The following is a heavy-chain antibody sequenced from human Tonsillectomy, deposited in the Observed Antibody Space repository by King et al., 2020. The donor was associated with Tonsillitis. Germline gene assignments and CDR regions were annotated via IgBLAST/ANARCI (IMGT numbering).Heavy chain of an antibody. Sequence: QLVQSGAEVKKPGASVKVSCKASGYTFTSYGISWVRQAPGQGLEWMGWISAYNGNTNYAQKLQGRVTMTTDTSTSTAYMELRSLRSDDTAVYYCARDPPRPEELELLSRDYWGQGTLVTVSS. D-gene: IGHD1-7*01. CDR1: GYTFTSYG. CDR2: ISAYNGNT. V-gene: IGHV1-18*01. J-gene: IGHJ4*02. CDR3: ARDPPRPEELELLSRDY.